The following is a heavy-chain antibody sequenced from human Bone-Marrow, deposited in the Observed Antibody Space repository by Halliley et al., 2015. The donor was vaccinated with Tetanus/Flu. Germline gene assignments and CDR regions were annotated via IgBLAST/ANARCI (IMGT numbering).Heavy chain of an antibody. CDR2: IDPYDSHT. V-gene: IGHV5-10-1*01. D-gene: IGHD1-26*01. CDR3: ARHPSFSGSYLRDY. J-gene: IGHJ4*02. Sequence: WMGKIDPYDSHTKYGPSVQGHVTMSADKSVSTVYLQWSSLQASDTAMYYCARHPSFSGSYLRDYWGQGTLVTVSS.